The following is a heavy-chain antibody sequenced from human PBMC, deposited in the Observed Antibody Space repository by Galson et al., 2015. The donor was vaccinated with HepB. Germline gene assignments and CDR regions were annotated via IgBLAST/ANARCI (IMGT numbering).Heavy chain of an antibody. CDR1: GYTFTSYG. Sequence: SVKVSCKASGYTFTSYGISWVRQAPGQGLEWMGWISAYNGNTNYAQKLQGRVTMTTDTPTSTAYMELRSLRSDDTAVYYCARDGRDYYYYYYMDVWGKGTTVTVSS. CDR3: ARDGRDYYYYYYMDV. V-gene: IGHV1-18*01. CDR2: ISAYNGNT. D-gene: IGHD1-1*01. J-gene: IGHJ6*03.